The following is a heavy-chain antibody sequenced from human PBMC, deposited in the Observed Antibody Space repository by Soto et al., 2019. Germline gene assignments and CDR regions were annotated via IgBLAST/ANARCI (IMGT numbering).Heavy chain of an antibody. V-gene: IGHV4-59*01. CDR3: ARAFIAARGLGFDY. CDR1: GGSISSYY. Sequence: SETLSLTCTVSGGSISSYYWSWIRQPPGKGLEWIGYIYYSGSTNYNPSLKSRVTISVDTSKNQFSLKLSSVTAADTAVYYCARAFIAARGLGFDYWGQGTLVTVSS. D-gene: IGHD6-6*01. CDR2: IYYSGST. J-gene: IGHJ4*02.